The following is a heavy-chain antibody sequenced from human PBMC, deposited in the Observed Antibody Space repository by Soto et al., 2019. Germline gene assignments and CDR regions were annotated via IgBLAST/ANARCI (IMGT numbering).Heavy chain of an antibody. D-gene: IGHD6-19*01. J-gene: IGHJ4*02. CDR3: ARERGSGWTFDY. CDR1: GFTFSTDS. V-gene: IGHV3-48*01. CDR2: ISSSSTI. Sequence: GGPLRLSCAASGFTFSTDSMNWVRQAPGKGLEWVSSISSSSTIYYADSVKGRFTISRDNVQSSLYLQMHSLRAEDTAVYYCARERGSGWTFDYWGQGTLVTVSS.